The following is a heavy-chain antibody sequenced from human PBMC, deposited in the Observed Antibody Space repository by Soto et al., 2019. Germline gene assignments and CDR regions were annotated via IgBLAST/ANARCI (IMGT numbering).Heavy chain of an antibody. D-gene: IGHD6-6*01. V-gene: IGHV4-61*01. J-gene: IGHJ4*02. CDR2: IYYSGST. CDR3: ARVTPRIAARDEIYYFDY. CDR1: GGSVSSGSYY. Sequence: SETLSLTCTVSGGSVSSGSYYWSWIRQPPGKGLEWIGYIYYSGSTNYNPSLKSRVTISVDTSKNQFSLKLSSVTAADTAVYYCARVTPRIAARDEIYYFDYWGQGTLVTVPS.